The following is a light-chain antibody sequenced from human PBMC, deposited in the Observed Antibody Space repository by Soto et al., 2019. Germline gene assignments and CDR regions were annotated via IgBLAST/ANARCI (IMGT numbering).Light chain of an antibody. CDR1: SSNIGSNY. CDR3: AEGDDSGSGVV. V-gene: IGLV1-47*01. Sequence: QSVLTQPPSASGTPGQRVTISCSGSSSNIGSNYVYWYQQLPGTAPKLLIYRNNQRPSGVPDRFSGSKSGTSASLAISGFRSEVGANYSWAEGDDSGSGVVFGGGTKVTVL. CDR2: RNN. J-gene: IGLJ3*02.